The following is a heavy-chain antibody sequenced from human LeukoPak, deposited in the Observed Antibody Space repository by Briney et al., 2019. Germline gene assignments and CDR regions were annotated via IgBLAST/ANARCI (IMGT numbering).Heavy chain of an antibody. J-gene: IGHJ1*01. D-gene: IGHD6-19*01. CDR2: INPNSGGT. V-gene: IGHV1-2*02. Sequence: GASVKFSCKASGYTFTSDYMQWVRQAPGQGLEWMGWINPNSGGTNYAQKFQGRVTMTRDTSISTGYMELSRLRSDDTAVYYCATLVIAVAGGCGYKWGEGTLVTVSS. CDR1: GYTFTSDY. CDR3: ATLVIAVAGGCGYK.